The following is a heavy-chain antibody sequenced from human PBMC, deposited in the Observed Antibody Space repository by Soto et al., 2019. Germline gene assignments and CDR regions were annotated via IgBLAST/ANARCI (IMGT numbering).Heavy chain of an antibody. Sequence: PGVSLRLSCAAAGFSLSSYWMHWFRQVTGKGLVWVARMNEDGGTTDYADSVKGRFTISRDNAKNTLYLHMNSLRVEDTAVYYWASHLSGRADVGCPGTTVKVSS. CDR2: MNEDGGTT. CDR3: ASHLSGRADV. CDR1: GFSLSSYW. J-gene: IGHJ6*01. D-gene: IGHD3-10*01. V-gene: IGHV3-74*01.